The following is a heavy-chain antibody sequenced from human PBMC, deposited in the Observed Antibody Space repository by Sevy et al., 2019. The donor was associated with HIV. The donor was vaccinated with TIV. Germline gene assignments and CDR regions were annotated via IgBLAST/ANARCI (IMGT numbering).Heavy chain of an antibody. Sequence: GGSLRLSCAVSGFTVSSNYMSWVRQAPGNGPEWVSIIYSGGGTYYADSVKGRFTISRDNSKNTLYLEMNSLRADDTGVYYCAGARWRWLQPDAFDIWGQGTMVTVSS. CDR3: AGARWRWLQPDAFDI. CDR2: IYSGGGT. D-gene: IGHD2-21*01. V-gene: IGHV3-53*01. J-gene: IGHJ3*02. CDR1: GFTVSSNY.